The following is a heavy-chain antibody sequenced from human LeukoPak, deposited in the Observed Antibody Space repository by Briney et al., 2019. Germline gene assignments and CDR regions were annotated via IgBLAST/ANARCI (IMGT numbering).Heavy chain of an antibody. CDR3: ARDSRYDYGDYAKFYYYGMDV. CDR2: ISAYNGNT. V-gene: IGHV1-18*01. J-gene: IGHJ6*02. CDR1: GYTFTSYG. Sequence: ASVKVSCKASGYTFTSYGISWVRQAPGQGLEWMGWISAYNGNTNYAQKLQGRVTMTTDTSTSTAYMELRSLRSDDTAVYYCARDSRYDYGDYAKFYYYGMDVWGQGTTVTVSS. D-gene: IGHD4-17*01.